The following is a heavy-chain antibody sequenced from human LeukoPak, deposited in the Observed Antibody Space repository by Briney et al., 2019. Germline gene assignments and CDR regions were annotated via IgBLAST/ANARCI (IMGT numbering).Heavy chain of an antibody. CDR3: ARYAEWSSSPDY. V-gene: IGHV4-59*08. Sequence: SETLSLTCTVSGGSISSYYWSWIRQPPGKGLEWIGYIYYSGSTNYNPSLKCRVTISVDTSKNQFSLKLSSVTAADTAVYYCARYAEWSSSPDYWGQGTLVTVSS. J-gene: IGHJ4*02. CDR2: IYYSGST. CDR1: GGSISSYY. D-gene: IGHD6-13*01.